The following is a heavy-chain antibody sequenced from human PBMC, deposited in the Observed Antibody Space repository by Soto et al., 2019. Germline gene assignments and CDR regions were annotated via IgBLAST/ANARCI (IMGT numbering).Heavy chain of an antibody. V-gene: IGHV6-1*01. CDR1: GDSVSSNSAA. J-gene: IGHJ4*02. Sequence: SQTLSLTCAISGDSVSSNSAAWNWIRQSPSRGLEWLGRTYYRSKWYNDYAVSVKSRITINPDTSKNKFSLQLNSVTPEDTAVYYCARDHRIVATTTYYFDYWGQGTLVTVSS. CDR3: ARDHRIVATTTYYFDY. D-gene: IGHD5-12*01. CDR2: TYYRSKWYN.